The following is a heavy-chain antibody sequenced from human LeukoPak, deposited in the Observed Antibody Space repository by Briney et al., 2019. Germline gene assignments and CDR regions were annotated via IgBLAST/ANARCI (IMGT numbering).Heavy chain of an antibody. V-gene: IGHV4-59*01. CDR3: ARGGGGGRLGFPLAHFDY. Sequence: SETLSLTCTVSGGSISSYYWSWIRQAPGKGLEWIGYIYYSGSSNYYPSLKSQVTLTVDPHTNRFYLKLSSVTAAETPVYYCARGGGGGRLGFPLAHFDYWGQGTLVTVSS. J-gene: IGHJ4*02. D-gene: IGHD5-12*01. CDR2: IYYSGSS. CDR1: GGSISSYY.